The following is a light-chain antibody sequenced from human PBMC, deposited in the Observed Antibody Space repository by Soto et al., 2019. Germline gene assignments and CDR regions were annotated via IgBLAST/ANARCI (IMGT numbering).Light chain of an antibody. CDR1: RRDVGAFNY. J-gene: IGLJ1*01. V-gene: IGLV2-14*03. Sequence: QSVVTQPASVSGSPGQSISISCNGTRRDVGAFNYVSWYQHHPGKAPQLIIYDVTSRPSGVSNRFSASKSGNTASLTISGLQAEDEADYYCSSYTTRNTEVFGTGTKVTV. CDR3: SSYTTRNTEV. CDR2: DVT.